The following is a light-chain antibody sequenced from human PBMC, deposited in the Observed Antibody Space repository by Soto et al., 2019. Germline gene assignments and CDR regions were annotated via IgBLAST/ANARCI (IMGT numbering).Light chain of an antibody. CDR1: QSVSSRY. J-gene: IGKJ1*01. Sequence: AALSCRASQSVSSRYLAWYQQKSGQPPRLLIYATSSRATDIPDRFSGSGSGTDFSLTIGSLEPEDFAVYYCQQRSDWPRTFGQGTKVDIK. CDR3: QQRSDWPRT. CDR2: ATS. V-gene: IGKV3D-20*02.